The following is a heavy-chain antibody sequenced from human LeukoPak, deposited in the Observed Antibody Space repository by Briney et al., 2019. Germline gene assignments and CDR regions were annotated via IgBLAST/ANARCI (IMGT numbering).Heavy chain of an antibody. CDR2: IYNGGTT. Sequence: GGSLRLSCAASGFTVSDNYMSWVRQAPGKGLEWVSVIYNGGTTYSADSVKGRFTISRDNSKNTLYLQMNSLRAEDTAVYYCARHDNWAGWFDPWGQGTLVAVSS. V-gene: IGHV3-53*01. D-gene: IGHD3-22*01. CDR3: ARHDNWAGWFDP. CDR1: GFTVSDNY. J-gene: IGHJ5*02.